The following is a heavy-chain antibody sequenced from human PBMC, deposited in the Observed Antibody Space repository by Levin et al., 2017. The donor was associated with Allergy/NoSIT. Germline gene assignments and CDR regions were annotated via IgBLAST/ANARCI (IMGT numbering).Heavy chain of an antibody. CDR2: IYHSGST. V-gene: IGHV4-4*02. CDR1: SSKV. D-gene: IGHD3-22*01. J-gene: IGHJ5*02. CDR3: ARKYYDSSGLGFDP. Sequence: SSKVGGWGRKPPGKGLEWIGEIYHSGSTNYNPSLKSRVTISVDKSKNQFSLKLSFVTAADTAVYYCARKYYDSSGLGFDPWGQGTLVTVSS.